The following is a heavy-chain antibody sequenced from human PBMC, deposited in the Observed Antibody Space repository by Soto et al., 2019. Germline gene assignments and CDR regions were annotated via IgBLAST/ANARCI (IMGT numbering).Heavy chain of an antibody. CDR1: GFTFSSYG. J-gene: IGHJ4*02. V-gene: IGHV3-30*18. CDR2: ISYDGSNK. CDR3: AKDGGGSYLGPPLDY. D-gene: IGHD1-26*01. Sequence: VQLVESGGGVVQPGRSLRLSCAASGFTFSSYGMHWVRQAPGKGLEWVAVISYDGSNKYYADSVKGRFTISRDNSKNTLYLQMNSLRAEDTAVYYCAKDGGGSYLGPPLDYWGQGTLVTVSS.